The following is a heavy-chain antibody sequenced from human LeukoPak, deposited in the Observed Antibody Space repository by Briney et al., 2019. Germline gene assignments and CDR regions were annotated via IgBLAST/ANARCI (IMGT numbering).Heavy chain of an antibody. CDR1: GYTFTSYG. Sequence: ASVKVSCKASGYTFTSYGISWVRQATGQGLEWMGWISAYNGNTNYAQKLQGRVTMTTDTSTSTAYMELRSLRSDDTAVYYCARVSDILTGYSDNWFDPWGQGTLVTVSS. D-gene: IGHD3-9*01. J-gene: IGHJ5*02. CDR2: ISAYNGNT. V-gene: IGHV1-18*01. CDR3: ARVSDILTGYSDNWFDP.